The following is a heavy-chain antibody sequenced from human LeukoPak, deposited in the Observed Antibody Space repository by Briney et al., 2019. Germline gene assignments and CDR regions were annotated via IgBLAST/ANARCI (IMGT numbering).Heavy chain of an antibody. V-gene: IGHV4-34*01. CDR1: GGSSSGYY. D-gene: IGHD3-9*01. J-gene: IGHJ4*02. Sequence: SETLSLTCAVYGGSSSGYYWSWIRQPPGKGLEWIGEINHSGSTNYNPSLKSRVTISVDTSKNQFSLKLSSVTAADTAVYYCARRRILTGYVDYWGQGTLVTVSS. CDR3: ARRRILTGYVDY. CDR2: INHSGST.